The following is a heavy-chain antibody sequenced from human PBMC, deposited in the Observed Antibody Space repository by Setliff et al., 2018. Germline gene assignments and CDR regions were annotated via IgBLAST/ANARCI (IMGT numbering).Heavy chain of an antibody. CDR2: VSHSGST. CDR1: GASINNHY. V-gene: IGHV4-59*08. J-gene: IGHJ5*02. Sequence: PSETLSLTCTVSGASINNHYWAWIRQPPGKGLEWIGYVSHSGSTDYNPSLRSRVTVSVDTSRIHFSLKLSSVTAADTAVYYCARAHTWSLPNDNSGYPGWFDPWGQGTLVTVSS. CDR3: ARAHTWSLPNDNSGYPGWFDP. D-gene: IGHD3-22*01.